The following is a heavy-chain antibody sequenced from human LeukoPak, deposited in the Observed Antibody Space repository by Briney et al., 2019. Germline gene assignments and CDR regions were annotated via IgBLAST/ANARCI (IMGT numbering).Heavy chain of an antibody. V-gene: IGHV3-11*01. CDR2: ISSSGSTI. CDR3: ARDNPYYYDSSGYLPYYYYGMDV. J-gene: IGHJ6*02. D-gene: IGHD3-22*01. Sequence: PGGSLRLSCAASGFTFSDYYMSWIRQAPGKGLEWVSYISSSGSTIYYADSVKGRFTISRDNAKNSLYLQMNSLRAEDTAVYYCARDNPYYYDSSGYLPYYYYGMDVWGQGTTVTVSS. CDR1: GFTFSDYY.